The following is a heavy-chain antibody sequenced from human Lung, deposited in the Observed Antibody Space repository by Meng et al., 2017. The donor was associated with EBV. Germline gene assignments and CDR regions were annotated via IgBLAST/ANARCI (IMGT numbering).Heavy chain of an antibody. D-gene: IGHD2-2*02. CDR2: INPNSGAT. V-gene: IGHV1-2*06. CDR3: ARDSRHCTSASCYSWYFDL. J-gene: IGHJ2*01. Sequence: QLVLCGAEGNKPGPSVNFSCKASGYTFTGYYMHSVRQAPGQGLEWMGRINPNSGATEYAQNFQGRVTMTRDTSISTAYMELSRLRSDDTAVYYCARDSRHCTSASCYSWYFDLWGRGTLVTVSS. CDR1: GYTFTGYY.